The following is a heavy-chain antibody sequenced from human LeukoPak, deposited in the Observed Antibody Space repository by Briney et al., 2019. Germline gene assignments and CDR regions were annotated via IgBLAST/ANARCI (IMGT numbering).Heavy chain of an antibody. CDR2: ISGSGGST. CDR1: GFTFSSYG. D-gene: IGHD5-18*01. CDR3: AGGYSYLTEYYFDY. V-gene: IGHV3-23*01. J-gene: IGHJ4*02. Sequence: GGTLRLSCAASGFTFSSYGMSWVRQAPGKGLEWVSAISGSGGSTYYADSVKGRFTISRDNSKNTLYLQMNSLRAEDTAVYYCAGGYSYLTEYYFDYWGQGTLVTVSS.